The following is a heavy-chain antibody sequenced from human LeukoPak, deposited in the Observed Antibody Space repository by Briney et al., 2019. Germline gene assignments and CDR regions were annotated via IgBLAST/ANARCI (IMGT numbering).Heavy chain of an antibody. CDR2: INSNSGDT. V-gene: IGHV1-2*02. J-gene: IGHJ3*02. CDR3: ARCILGIRAFGI. Sequence: ASVKVSCKASGYTFTGYYMHWVRHAPGQGLEWMGWINSNSGDTNYAQKFQGRVTMTRDTSISTAYMELSRLTSDDTAVYYCARCILGIRAFGIWGQGTMVTVSS. CDR1: GYTFTGYY. D-gene: IGHD7-27*01.